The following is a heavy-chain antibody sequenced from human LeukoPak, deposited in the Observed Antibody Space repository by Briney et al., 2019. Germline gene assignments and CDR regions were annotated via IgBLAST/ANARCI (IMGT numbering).Heavy chain of an antibody. Sequence: GGSLRLSCAASGFSFSSYWMNWVRQAPGKGLVWVAHINTDGRTTTYADSVKGRFTVARDNAKNTLYLEMNRLRAEDTAVYYCARDNTYMFDYWGQGTEVTVSS. J-gene: IGHJ4*02. CDR2: INTDGRTT. CDR1: GFSFSSYW. CDR3: ARDNTYMFDY. D-gene: IGHD2-2*02. V-gene: IGHV3-74*01.